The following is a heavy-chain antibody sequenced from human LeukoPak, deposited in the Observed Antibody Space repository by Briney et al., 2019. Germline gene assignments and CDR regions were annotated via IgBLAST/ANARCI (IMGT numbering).Heavy chain of an antibody. CDR1: GYTFTNYD. CDR2: MNSNSGNT. D-gene: IGHD3-9*01. Sequence: GASVTVSCMSTGYTFTNYDINWVRQATGQGLEWMGWMNSNSGNTGYAQKFHGRATMTRHTSISTAYMELSSLRSEDTAAYFCACGRHYDILTGYYHNWFDPWGQGTLVTVSS. V-gene: IGHV1-8*01. J-gene: IGHJ5*02. CDR3: ACGRHYDILTGYYHNWFDP.